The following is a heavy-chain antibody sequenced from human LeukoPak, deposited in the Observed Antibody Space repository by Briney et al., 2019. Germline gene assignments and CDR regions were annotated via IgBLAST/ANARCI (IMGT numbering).Heavy chain of an antibody. J-gene: IGHJ6*03. CDR3: ARIGEMATRYYYYYMDV. Sequence: SETLSLTCTVSGGSISSYYWSWIRQPPGKGLEWIGYIYYGGSTNYNPSLKSRVTISVDTSKNQFSLKLSSVTAADTAVYYCARIGEMATRYYYYYMDVWGKGTTVTVSS. V-gene: IGHV4-59*01. CDR2: IYYGGST. D-gene: IGHD5-24*01. CDR1: GGSISSYY.